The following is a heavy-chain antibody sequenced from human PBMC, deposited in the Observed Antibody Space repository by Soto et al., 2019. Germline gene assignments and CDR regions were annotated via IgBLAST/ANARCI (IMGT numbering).Heavy chain of an antibody. CDR1: AYTFTSYP. D-gene: IGHD4-17*01. V-gene: IGHV1-18*01. J-gene: IGHJ4*02. CDR2: ISADNGNT. CDR3: ARDFPHYGDSDLDY. Sequence: VKVSCKASAYTFTSYPSSWVRQAPGQGLEWMGWISADNGNTNYAQKLQGRVTMTTDTSTSTGYMELRSLRSDDTAVYCGARDFPHYGDSDLDYWRQGTMVTVSS.